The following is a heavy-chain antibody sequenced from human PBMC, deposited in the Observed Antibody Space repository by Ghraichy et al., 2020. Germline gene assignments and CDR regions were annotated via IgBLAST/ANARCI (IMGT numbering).Heavy chain of an antibody. D-gene: IGHD5-12*01. J-gene: IGHJ4*02. V-gene: IGHV1-46*01. CDR2: INPSGGST. Sequence: ASVKVSGKATGYTFTSYYMHWVRQAPGQGLEWMGIINPSGGSTTYAQKFQGRVTMTRDTSTTTVYMELSSLTSEDTAVYYCARTSGYDREPFDYWGQGTLVTVSS. CDR3: ARTSGYDREPFDY. CDR1: GYTFTSYY.